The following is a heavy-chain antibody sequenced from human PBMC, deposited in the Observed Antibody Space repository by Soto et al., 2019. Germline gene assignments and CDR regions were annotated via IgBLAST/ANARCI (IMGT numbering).Heavy chain of an antibody. CDR3: ARDRAAGGY. V-gene: IGHV3-48*03. J-gene: IGHJ4*02. CDR2: ISSGGDTI. CDR1: GFTFSNYE. Sequence: GSLRLSCAASGFTFSNYEMNWVRQAPGKGLEWVAYISSGGDTIHYADSVRGRFTVSRDNARNSLSLQMNTLRVEDTALYYCARDRAAGGYWGQGTLVTVSS. D-gene: IGHD6-13*01.